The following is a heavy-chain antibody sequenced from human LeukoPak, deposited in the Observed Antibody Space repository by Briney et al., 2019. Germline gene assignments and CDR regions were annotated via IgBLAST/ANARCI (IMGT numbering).Heavy chain of an antibody. CDR3: ARNRASGTPYFDY. CDR2: IYYSGSS. CDR1: RGSISGFY. Sequence: SETLSLTCTISRGSISGFYWSWIRQPPGKGLEWIGYIYYSGSSNYNPSLKSRVTISVDTSKDQFSLKLSSVTAAETAVYYCARNRASGTPYFDYWGQGLLVTVSS. D-gene: IGHD3-10*01. J-gene: IGHJ4*02. V-gene: IGHV4-59*08.